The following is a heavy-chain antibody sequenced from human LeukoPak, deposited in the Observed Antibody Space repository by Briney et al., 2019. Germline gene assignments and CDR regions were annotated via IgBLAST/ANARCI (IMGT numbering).Heavy chain of an antibody. D-gene: IGHD3-10*01. J-gene: IGHJ4*02. CDR3: AHVFSGSYLDY. Sequence: SGPTLVNPTQTLTLTCTFSGFSLSTSSGVGVGWIRQPPGKALEWLALIYWDDDKRYSPSLRSRLTITKDTSKNQVVLTMTNMDPVDTATYHCAHVFSGSYLDYWGQGTLVTVSS. CDR2: IYWDDDK. V-gene: IGHV2-5*02. CDR1: GFSLSTSSGVG.